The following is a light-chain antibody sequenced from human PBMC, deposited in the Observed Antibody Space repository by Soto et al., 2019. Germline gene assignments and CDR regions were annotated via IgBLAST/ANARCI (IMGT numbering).Light chain of an antibody. CDR2: SDN. V-gene: IGLV1-44*01. CDR3: AAWDDSLYGPV. J-gene: IGLJ3*02. Sequence: QSVLTQPPSASGTPGRRVTISCSGSRSNIGGNTVNWYQQLPGTAPKLLIYSDNQPPSGVPDRFSGAKSGSSASLAISGLQSEDDADYYCAAWDDSLYGPVLGRATQLTVL. CDR1: RSNIGGNT.